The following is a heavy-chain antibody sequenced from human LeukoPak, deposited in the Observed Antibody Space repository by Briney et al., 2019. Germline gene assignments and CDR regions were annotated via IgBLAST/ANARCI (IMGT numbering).Heavy chain of an antibody. J-gene: IGHJ6*01. CDR3: ARARAHKGYGLDV. V-gene: IGHV3-30-3*01. CDR1: GFTFRNYA. Sequence: GGSLRLSCEASGFTFRNYAIHWVRQAPGKGLEWVAVISDDGAKKFHADSLKGRFTISRDNSNNILYLRMNSLRVEDTAVYYCARARAHKGYGLDVWGQGTTVTVSS. CDR2: ISDDGAKK.